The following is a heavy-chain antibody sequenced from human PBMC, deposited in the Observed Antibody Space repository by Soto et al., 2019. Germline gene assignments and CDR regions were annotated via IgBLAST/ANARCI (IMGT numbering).Heavy chain of an antibody. CDR2: IWYDGSNK. CDR1: GFTFSIYG. Sequence: GGSLRLSCAASGFTFSIYGMHLVRQAPGKGLEWVAVIWYDGSNKYYADSVKGRFTISRDNSKNTLYLQMNSLRAEDTAVYYCATGSIAACTDGRAFDVWGQVTMVTVSS. V-gene: IGHV3-33*01. CDR3: ATGSIAACTDGRAFDV. J-gene: IGHJ3*01. D-gene: IGHD6-13*01.